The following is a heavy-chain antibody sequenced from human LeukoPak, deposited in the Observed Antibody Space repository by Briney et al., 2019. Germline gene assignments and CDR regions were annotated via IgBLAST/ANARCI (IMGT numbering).Heavy chain of an antibody. CDR3: ARPYYYGSGSYYSDPYYYYGMDV. D-gene: IGHD3-10*01. Sequence: GGSLRLSCAASGFTFSSYSMNWVRQAPGKGLEWVSSISSSSSYIYYADSVKGRFTISRDNAKNSLYLQMNSLRAEDTAVYYCARPYYYGSGSYYSDPYYYYGMDVWGQGTTVTVSS. CDR2: ISSSSSYI. V-gene: IGHV3-21*01. CDR1: GFTFSSYS. J-gene: IGHJ6*02.